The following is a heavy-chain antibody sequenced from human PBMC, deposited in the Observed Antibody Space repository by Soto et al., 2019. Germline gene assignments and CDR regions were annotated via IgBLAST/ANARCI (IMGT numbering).Heavy chain of an antibody. CDR1: GFTFSNAW. J-gene: IGHJ6*03. CDR2: IKSKTDGGTT. CDR3: TTAEQWLRPPYYYYYYMDV. D-gene: IGHD6-19*01. Sequence: GGSLRLSCAASGFTFSNAWMSWVRQAPGKGLEWVGRIKSKTDGGTTDYAAPVKGRFTISRDDSKNTLYLQMNSLKTEDTAVYYCTTAEQWLRPPYYYYYYMDVWGKGTTVTVSS. V-gene: IGHV3-15*01.